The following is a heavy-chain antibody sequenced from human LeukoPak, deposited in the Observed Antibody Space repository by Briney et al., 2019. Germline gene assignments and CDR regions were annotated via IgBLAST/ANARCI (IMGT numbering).Heavy chain of an antibody. Sequence: SGTLSLTCTVSGGSVSSGSYYWSWIRQPPGKGLEWIGYIYYSGSTNYNPSLKSRVTISVDTSKNQFSLKLSSVTAADTAVYYCARVVREGGPYNWFDPWGQGTLVTVSS. D-gene: IGHD6-6*01. CDR2: IYYSGST. J-gene: IGHJ5*02. CDR3: ARVVREGGPYNWFDP. CDR1: GGSVSSGSYY. V-gene: IGHV4-61*01.